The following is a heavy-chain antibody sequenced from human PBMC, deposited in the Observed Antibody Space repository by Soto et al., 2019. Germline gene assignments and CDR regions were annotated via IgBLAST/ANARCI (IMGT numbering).Heavy chain of an antibody. CDR1: GFTFSSYA. CDR2: ISGSGCST. Sequence: GGSLRVSCAASGFTFSSYAMSWVRQSPGKGLEWVSAISGSGCSTYYADSVKGRFTISRDNSKNTLHLQMNSLRAEDTAVYYCAKMTTAKNYYGMDVCGQGTTVTVSS. V-gene: IGHV3-23*01. D-gene: IGHD4-4*01. J-gene: IGHJ6*02. CDR3: AKMTTAKNYYGMDV.